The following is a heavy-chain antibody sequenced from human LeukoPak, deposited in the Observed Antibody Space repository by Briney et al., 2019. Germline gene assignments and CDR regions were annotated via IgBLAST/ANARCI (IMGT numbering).Heavy chain of an antibody. J-gene: IGHJ4*02. CDR3: VGRLRGWSSGFDY. Sequence: GGSLRLSCAASGFTFSSYDMHWVRQATGKGLEWVSVIGSAGETYYSGSVKGRFTVSRETAKSSLYLQMNSLRAGDSAVYYRVGRLRGWSSGFDYWGQGTLVTVSS. CDR1: GFTFSSYD. V-gene: IGHV3-13*04. D-gene: IGHD6-19*01. CDR2: IGSAGET.